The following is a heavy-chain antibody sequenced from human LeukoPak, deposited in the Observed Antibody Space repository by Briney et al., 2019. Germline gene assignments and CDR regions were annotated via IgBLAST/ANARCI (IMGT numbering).Heavy chain of an antibody. D-gene: IGHD1-26*01. CDR1: GYTFTNYG. J-gene: IGHJ2*01. CDR3: ARDQGGKWGADWYFAL. V-gene: IGHV1-18*01. CDR2: ISAYNGDT. Sequence: ASVKVSCKASGYTFTNYGVLWVRQAPGQGLERMGWISAYNGDTNYAQKFQGRVTMTTDTSTSTAYMELRSLRSDDTAVYYCARDQGGKWGADWYFALWGRGTLVTVSS.